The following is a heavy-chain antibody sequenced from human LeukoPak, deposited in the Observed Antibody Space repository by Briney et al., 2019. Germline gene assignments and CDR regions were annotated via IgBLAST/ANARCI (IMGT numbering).Heavy chain of an antibody. V-gene: IGHV3-30-3*01. D-gene: IGHD3-10*01. CDR1: GFTFRNYV. J-gene: IGHJ4*02. CDR3: ASEGYYGSGSPPSLYLDY. Sequence: PGGSLRLSCAASGFTFRNYVIHWVRQAPGKGLEWVAVTSSDLNVKLYADSVKGRFTISRDNSRSTLYLQMNSLRPEDTAIYYCASEGYYGSGSPPSLYLDYWGQGTLVTVSS. CDR2: TSSDLNVK.